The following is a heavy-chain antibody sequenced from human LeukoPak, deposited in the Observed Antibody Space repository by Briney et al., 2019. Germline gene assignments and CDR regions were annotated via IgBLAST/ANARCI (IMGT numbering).Heavy chain of an antibody. J-gene: IGHJ4*02. CDR2: ISSNGGST. CDR3: VSSDYGDYGSFDY. V-gene: IGHV3-64*01. Sequence: PGGSLRLSCAASGFTFSSYAMHWVCQAPGKGLEYVSAISSNGGSTYYANSVKGRFTISRDNSKNTLYLQMGSLRAEDMAAYYCVSSDYGDYGSFDYWGQGTLVTVSS. CDR1: GFTFSSYA. D-gene: IGHD4-17*01.